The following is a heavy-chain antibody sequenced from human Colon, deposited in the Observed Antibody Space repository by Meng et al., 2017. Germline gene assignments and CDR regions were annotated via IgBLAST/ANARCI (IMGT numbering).Heavy chain of an antibody. V-gene: IGHV4-59*02. CDR3: ARERVVGFLDS. CDR1: GSSVTNHY. J-gene: IGHJ4*02. Sequence: QVQLSWSGPGLGKPSETLSLTCNVSGSSVTNHYWHWIRQTPGQGLEWIGYAYYTGSTNYNPSLQSRATIFVDTSKNQFSLSLTSVTGADTAVYYCARERVVGFLDSWGQGTLVTVSS. CDR2: AYYTGST. D-gene: IGHD1-26*01.